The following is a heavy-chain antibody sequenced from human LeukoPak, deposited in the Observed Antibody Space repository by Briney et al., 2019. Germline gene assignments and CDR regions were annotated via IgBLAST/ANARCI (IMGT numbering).Heavy chain of an antibody. Sequence: PSETLSLTCIISGGSIGPYYWSWIRQAAGKGPEWIGRIYTTGTADYNPSLKGRVFLSVDTSKNQFSLKLSSVTAADTAVYYCARTYCDTSTCYRFDSWGQGILVTVSS. D-gene: IGHD2-21*01. J-gene: IGHJ4*02. CDR3: ARTYCDTSTCYRFDS. CDR2: IYTTGTA. V-gene: IGHV4-4*07. CDR1: GGSIGPYY.